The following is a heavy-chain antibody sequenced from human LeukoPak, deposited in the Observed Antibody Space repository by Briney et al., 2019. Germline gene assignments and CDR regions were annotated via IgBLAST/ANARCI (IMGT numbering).Heavy chain of an antibody. CDR1: GFTFSSYA. CDR2: ISGSGGST. Sequence: GGSLRLSCAASGFTFSSYAMSWVRQAPGKGLEWVSAISGSGGSTYYADSVKGRFTISRDNSKNTLYLKMNSLRAEDTAVYYCAKAGGYSGYGDYWGQGTLVTVSS. J-gene: IGHJ4*02. V-gene: IGHV3-23*01. CDR3: AKAGGYSGYGDY. D-gene: IGHD5-12*01.